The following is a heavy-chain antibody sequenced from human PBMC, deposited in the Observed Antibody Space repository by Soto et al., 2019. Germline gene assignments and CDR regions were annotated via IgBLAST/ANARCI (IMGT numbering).Heavy chain of an antibody. CDR1: GFTFSSYA. V-gene: IGHV3-23*01. CDR3: AKPMTTVSNFDY. CDR2: ISGSGGST. D-gene: IGHD4-17*01. J-gene: IGHJ4*02. Sequence: GESLKISCAASGFTFSSYAMSWVRQAPGKGLEWVSAISGSGGSTYYADSVKGRFTISRDNSKNTLYLQMNSLRAEDTAVYYCAKPMTTVSNFDYWGQGTLVTVSS.